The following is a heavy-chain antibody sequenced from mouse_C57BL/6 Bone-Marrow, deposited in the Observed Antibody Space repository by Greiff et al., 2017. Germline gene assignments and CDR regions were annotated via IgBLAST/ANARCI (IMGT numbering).Heavy chain of an antibody. CDR1: GFTFTSYW. J-gene: IGHJ4*01. D-gene: IGHD1-2*01. Sequence: QVQLQQPGAELVKPGASVKLSCKASGFTFTSYWMQWVKQRPGQGLEWIGEIDPTDSYTNYKQKFKGKGTLTVDTSSSPAYMQLSSLTSEDAAVYYCARPNYYGPMDYWGQGTSVTVSS. CDR3: ARPNYYGPMDY. CDR2: IDPTDSYT. V-gene: IGHV1-50*01.